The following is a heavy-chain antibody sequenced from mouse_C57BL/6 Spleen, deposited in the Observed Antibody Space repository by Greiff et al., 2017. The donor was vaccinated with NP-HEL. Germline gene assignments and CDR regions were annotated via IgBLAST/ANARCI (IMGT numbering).Heavy chain of an antibody. J-gene: IGHJ2*01. D-gene: IGHD1-1*01. Sequence: EVMLVESGGGLVQPGGSLSLSCAASGFTFTDYYMSWVRQPPGKALEWLGFIRTKANGYTSEYSASVKGRFTISRDTSQSILYLQKNALRAEDSATYYCARYPYYYGSRGNYFDDWGQGTTLTVSS. CDR3: ARYPYYYGSRGNYFDD. CDR2: IRTKANGYTS. CDR1: GFTFTDYY. V-gene: IGHV7-3*01.